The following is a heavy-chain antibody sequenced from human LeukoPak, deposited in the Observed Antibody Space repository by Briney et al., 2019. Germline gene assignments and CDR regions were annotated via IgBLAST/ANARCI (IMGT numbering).Heavy chain of an antibody. Sequence: PGGSLILSCAASGFTFSSYWMHWVRQAPGKGLVWVSRISSDGSSTTYADSVKGRFTISRDNAKNTLYLQMNSLRVEDTAMYYCVKDLSVMGDYWGQGTLVTVSS. J-gene: IGHJ4*02. CDR3: VKDLSVMGDY. V-gene: IGHV3-74*01. CDR1: GFTFSSYW. CDR2: ISSDGSST. D-gene: IGHD3-16*01.